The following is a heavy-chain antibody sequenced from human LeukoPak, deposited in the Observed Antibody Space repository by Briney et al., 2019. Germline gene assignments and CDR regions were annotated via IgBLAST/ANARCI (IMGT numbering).Heavy chain of an antibody. J-gene: IGHJ3*02. Sequence: PSETLSLTCTVSGGSINSYYWSWIRQPPGKGLEWIGYIYYSGSTNYNPSLKSRVTISVDTSKNHFSLKLSSVTAADTAVYYCAREYDSSATGAFDIWGQGTMVTVSS. V-gene: IGHV4-59*12. CDR2: IYYSGST. CDR1: GGSINSYY. CDR3: AREYDSSATGAFDI. D-gene: IGHD3-22*01.